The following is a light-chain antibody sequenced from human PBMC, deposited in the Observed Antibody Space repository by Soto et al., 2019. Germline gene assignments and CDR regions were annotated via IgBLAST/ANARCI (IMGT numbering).Light chain of an antibody. CDR1: QSVSNN. J-gene: IGKJ4*02. CDR2: GAS. V-gene: IGKV3-15*01. CDR3: QQYNNWPLT. Sequence: IVMTQSPATLSVSPGERATPSCRATQSVSNNFAWYQQKPGQAPRLLIYGASTRATAIPARFSGSGSGTEFTLTISSLQSEDVAVYYCQQYNNWPLTFGGGTKVDIK.